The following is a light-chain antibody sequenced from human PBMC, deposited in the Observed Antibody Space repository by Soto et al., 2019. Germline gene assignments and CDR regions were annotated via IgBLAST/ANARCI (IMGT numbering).Light chain of an antibody. V-gene: IGLV2-23*02. CDR1: SSDVGSYNL. J-gene: IGLJ3*02. CDR2: EAT. CDR3: CSYAGNINFWV. Sequence: QSALTQPASVSASPGQSITISCSGSSSDVGSYNLVSWYQQHPGKAPKLMIYEATERPSGVSNRFSGSKSGNTASLTIAGLQAEDEANYFCCSYAGNINFWVFGGGTKLTVL.